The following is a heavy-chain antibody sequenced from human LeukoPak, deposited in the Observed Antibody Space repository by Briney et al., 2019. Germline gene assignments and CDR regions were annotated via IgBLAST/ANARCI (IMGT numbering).Heavy chain of an antibody. V-gene: IGHV3-7*01. Sequence: PGGSLRLSCAASGFTFIRHWISWVRQAPGKGLEWVANIKEDGSEIHYVDSVKGRFTISRDNAENSLYLQMNSLRAEDTAVYYCVRESTYTHAYALDYWGQGTLVTVSS. CDR1: GFTFIRHW. J-gene: IGHJ4*02. CDR3: VRESTYTHAYALDY. CDR2: IKEDGSEI. D-gene: IGHD3-16*01.